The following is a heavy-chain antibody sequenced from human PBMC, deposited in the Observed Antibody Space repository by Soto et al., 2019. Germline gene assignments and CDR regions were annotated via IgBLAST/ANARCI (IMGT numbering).Heavy chain of an antibody. Sequence: EVQLLESGGGLVQPGGSLRLSCAASGFTFSSYAMSWVRQAPGKGLEWVSAISGSGGSTYYADSVKGRFTISRDNSKNTLYLQMNSLRAEDMAVYYCAKDRYGRAYYYYGMDVWGQGTTVTVSS. V-gene: IGHV3-23*01. D-gene: IGHD4-17*01. CDR2: ISGSGGST. J-gene: IGHJ6*02. CDR3: AKDRYGRAYYYYGMDV. CDR1: GFTFSSYA.